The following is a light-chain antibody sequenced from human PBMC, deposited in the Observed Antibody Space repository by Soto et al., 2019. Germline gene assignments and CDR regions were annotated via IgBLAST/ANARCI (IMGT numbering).Light chain of an antibody. CDR1: ESISSNY. V-gene: IGKV3-11*01. CDR3: QQRSNWPPWA. CDR2: DAS. J-gene: IGKJ1*01. Sequence: EVVLTQSPGTLSLSPGERATLSCRASESISSNYLAWYQQKPGQAPRLLIYDASKRATGIPARFSGSGSGTDFSLTINILEPEDFAVYYCQQRSNWPPWAFGQGTTVEIK.